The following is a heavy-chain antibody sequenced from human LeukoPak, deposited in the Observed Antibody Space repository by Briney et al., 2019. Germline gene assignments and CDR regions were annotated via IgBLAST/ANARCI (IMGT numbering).Heavy chain of an antibody. V-gene: IGHV4-39*01. CDR2: IYYSGNT. D-gene: IGHD4-11*01. J-gene: IGHJ4*02. Sequence: KPSETLSLTCTVSGGSISSTSYYWGWIRQPPGKGLEWIGSIYYSGNTYYNPSLKSRITISVDTSKNQFSLKLSSVTAADTAVYHCASLTTLTTTYYFESWGQGTLVIVSS. CDR1: GGSISSTSYY. CDR3: ASLTTLTTTYYFES.